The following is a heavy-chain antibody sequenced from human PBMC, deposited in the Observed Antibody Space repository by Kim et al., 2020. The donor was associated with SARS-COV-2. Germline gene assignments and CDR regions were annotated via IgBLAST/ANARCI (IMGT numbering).Heavy chain of an antibody. J-gene: IGHJ5*02. V-gene: IGHV1-69*13. CDR2: IIPIFGTA. CDR1: GGTFSSYA. CDR3: AGNKWYYYDSSGYLDWFDP. Sequence: SVKVSCKASGGTFSSYAISWVRQAPGQGLEWMGGIIPIFGTANYAQKFQGRVTITADESTSTAYMELSSLRSEDTAVYYCAGNKWYYYDSSGYLDWFDPWGQGTLVTVSS. D-gene: IGHD3-22*01.